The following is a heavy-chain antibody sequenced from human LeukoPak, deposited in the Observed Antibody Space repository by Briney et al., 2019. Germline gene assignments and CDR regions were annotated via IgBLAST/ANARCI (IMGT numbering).Heavy chain of an antibody. V-gene: IGHV3-66*02. CDR1: GFTFSSYE. D-gene: IGHD3-10*01. CDR2: IYSGGST. Sequence: PGGSLRLSCAASGFTFSSYEMNWVRQAPGKGLEWVAVIYSGGSTYYADSLKGRFTIARDNSKNTLYLQMNSLRAEDTAVYYCAKDYLGGLGDVWGKGTTVTISS. CDR3: AKDYLGGLGDV. J-gene: IGHJ6*04.